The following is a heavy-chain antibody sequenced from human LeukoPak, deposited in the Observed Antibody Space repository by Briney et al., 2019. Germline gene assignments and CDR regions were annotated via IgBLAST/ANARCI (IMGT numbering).Heavy chain of an antibody. J-gene: IGHJ4*02. CDR3: ARRAVTTDYFDY. D-gene: IGHD4-11*01. CDR2: IYPGDSDT. Sequence: GQSLKISSKVPGYIFTNYCIACARQMPRKGLEWMGIIYPGDSDTRYTPCFQCQVPISADKSISSAYLQWSSLKASDTAMYYCARRAVTTDYFDYWGEGTLVTVYS. V-gene: IGHV5-51*01. CDR1: GYIFTNYC.